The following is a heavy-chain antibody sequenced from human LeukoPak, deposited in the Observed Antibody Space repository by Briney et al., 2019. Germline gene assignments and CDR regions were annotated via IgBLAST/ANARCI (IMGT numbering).Heavy chain of an antibody. J-gene: IGHJ4*02. V-gene: IGHV3-53*04. CDR1: GFTVSSNC. CDR3: ARMNSGTYFDY. Sequence: GGSLRLSCAASGFTVSSNCMSWVRQAPGKGLEWVSVLYSDVSTYYADSVKGRFTISRLNSKNTLYLQMNSLRAEDTAVYYCARMNSGTYFDYWGQGTLVSVSS. CDR2: LYSDVST. D-gene: IGHD1-26*01.